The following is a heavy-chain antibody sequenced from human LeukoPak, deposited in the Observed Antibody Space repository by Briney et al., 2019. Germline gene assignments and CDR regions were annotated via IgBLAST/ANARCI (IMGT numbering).Heavy chain of an antibody. CDR2: INPNSGGT. Sequence: ASLKVSCKASGYTFTGYYMHWVRQAPGQGLEWMGWINPNSGGTNYAQKFQGRVTMTRDTSISTAYMELSRLRSDDTAVYYCARTSNYDSSGYPYYYYYLDVGGKGSTVTVSS. V-gene: IGHV1-2*02. J-gene: IGHJ6*03. CDR3: ARTSNYDSSGYPYYYYYLDV. D-gene: IGHD3-22*01. CDR1: GYTFTGYY.